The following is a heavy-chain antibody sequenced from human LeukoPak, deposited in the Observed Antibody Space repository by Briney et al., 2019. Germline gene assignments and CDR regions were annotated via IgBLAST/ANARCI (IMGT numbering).Heavy chain of an antibody. CDR1: GYTFTSYD. Sequence: GSVTVSCKASGYTFTSYDINWVRQAPGQGLEWMGWVSSYKGNTNYAQKFEGRVAMTTDVSTSTAYMELRGLRSEDTAVYYCARGVWFDPWGQGTLVTVPS. V-gene: IGHV1-18*01. J-gene: IGHJ5*02. CDR3: ARGVWFDP. CDR2: VSSYKGNT.